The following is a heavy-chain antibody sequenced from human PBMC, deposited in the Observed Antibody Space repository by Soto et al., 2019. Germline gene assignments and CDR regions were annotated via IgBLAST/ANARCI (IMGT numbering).Heavy chain of an antibody. CDR1: GFTFSSYE. J-gene: IGHJ4*02. Sequence: GWSLRLSCAASGFTFSSYEMNWVRQAPGKGLEWVSYISSGGSIIYYADSLKGRFTISRDNAKNSLYLQINSLRAEATAVYYYARDPLPWYWGQGTLVTVSS. CDR3: ARDPLPWY. V-gene: IGHV3-48*03. CDR2: ISSGGSII.